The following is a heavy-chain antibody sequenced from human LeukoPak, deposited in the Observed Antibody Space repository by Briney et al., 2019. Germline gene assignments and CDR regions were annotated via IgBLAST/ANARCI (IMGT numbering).Heavy chain of an antibody. V-gene: IGHV3-23*01. Sequence: GGSLRLSCAASGFSLTTYAMGWVRQAPGKGLEWVSVINDRGDSTYYADSVKGRFTISRDNSKNTLYLQMNSLRAEDTAVYYCATQSSTSFYYMDVWGKGTTVTISS. D-gene: IGHD2-2*01. J-gene: IGHJ6*03. CDR3: ATQSSTSFYYMDV. CDR2: INDRGDST. CDR1: GFSLTTYA.